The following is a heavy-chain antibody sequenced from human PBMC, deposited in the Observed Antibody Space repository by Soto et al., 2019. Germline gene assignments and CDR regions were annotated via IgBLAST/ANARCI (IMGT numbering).Heavy chain of an antibody. CDR3: ARDPFLEWCPHGPDYYGMDV. V-gene: IGHV3-21*01. CDR2: ISSSSYI. CDR1: GFTLSSYS. J-gene: IGHJ6*02. Sequence: WGSLSLSCASSGFTLSSYSMNWIRKAPGKGLVWVSSISSSSYIYYADSVKGRFTISRDNAKNSLYLQMNSLRAEDTAVYYCARDPFLEWCPHGPDYYGMDVWGQGTTVTVSS. D-gene: IGHD3-3*01.